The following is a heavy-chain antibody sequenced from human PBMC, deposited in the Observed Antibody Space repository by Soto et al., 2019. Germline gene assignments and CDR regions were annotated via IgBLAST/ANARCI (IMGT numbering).Heavy chain of an antibody. CDR1: GFTFWEFW. CDR3: GRDEVRNGVGV. CDR2: IKGDGSEK. Sequence: GGTPILSCETSGFTFWEFWMSWVSQAPGKGLEWVANIKGDGSEKRYVDSVRGRFTISRDNAKNSVYLQMNSLRADDTALYYCGRDEVRNGVGVWGQGTTVTVSS. V-gene: IGHV3-7*01. J-gene: IGHJ6*02.